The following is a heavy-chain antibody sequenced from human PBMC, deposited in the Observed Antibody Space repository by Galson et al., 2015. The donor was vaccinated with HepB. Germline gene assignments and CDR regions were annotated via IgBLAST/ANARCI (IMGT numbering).Heavy chain of an antibody. J-gene: IGHJ4*02. CDR2: ISGSGGST. D-gene: IGHD2-2*01. CDR1: GFTFSSYA. Sequence: SLRLSCAASGFTFSSYAMSWVRQAPGKGLEWVSAISGSGGSTYYADSVKGRFTISRDNSKNTLYLQMNSLRAGDTAVYYCAKSPQDIVVVPAATFFDYWGQGTLVTVSS. CDR3: AKSPQDIVVVPAATFFDY. V-gene: IGHV3-23*01.